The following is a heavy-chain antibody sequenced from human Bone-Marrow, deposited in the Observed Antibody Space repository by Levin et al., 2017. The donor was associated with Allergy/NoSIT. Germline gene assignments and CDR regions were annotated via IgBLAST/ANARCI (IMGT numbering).Heavy chain of an antibody. Sequence: SGPTLVKPTQTLTLTCTFSGFSLTTPGMGVGWIRQPPGKALEWLALIFWDDDKYYNPSVKSRFTITKDTSKNQVVLTMTNMDPVDTATYYCAHRPKYYGDSGSFEYWGQGTLVTVSS. CDR3: AHRPKYYGDSGSFEY. J-gene: IGHJ4*02. CDR2: IFWDDDK. V-gene: IGHV2-5*02. CDR1: GFSLTTPGMG. D-gene: IGHD4-17*01.